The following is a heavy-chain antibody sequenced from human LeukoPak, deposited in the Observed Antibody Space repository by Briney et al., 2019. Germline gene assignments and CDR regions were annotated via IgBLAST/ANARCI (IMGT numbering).Heavy chain of an antibody. V-gene: IGHV4-59*08. D-gene: IGHD2-15*01. Sequence: PSETLSLTCTVSGGSISSYYWSWIRQPPGKGLEWIGYIYYSGSTNYNPSLKSRVTISVDTSKNQFSLKLSSVTAADTAVYYCARRLGYCSGGSCYYGMDVWGQGTTVTVSS. CDR2: IYYSGST. CDR3: ARRLGYCSGGSCYYGMDV. J-gene: IGHJ6*02. CDR1: GGSISSYY.